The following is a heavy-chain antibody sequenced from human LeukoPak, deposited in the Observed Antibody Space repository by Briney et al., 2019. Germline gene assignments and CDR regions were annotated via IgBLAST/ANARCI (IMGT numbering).Heavy chain of an antibody. V-gene: IGHV3-53*01. D-gene: IGHD5-12*01. Sequence: GGSLRLSCAASGFTVSSNYMSWVRQAPGKGLEWVSVIYSGGSTSYADSVKGRFTISRDNSRNTLYLQMNSLRAEDTAVYYCARANEWLRYFDYWGQGTLVIISS. J-gene: IGHJ4*02. CDR3: ARANEWLRYFDY. CDR2: IYSGGST. CDR1: GFTVSSNY.